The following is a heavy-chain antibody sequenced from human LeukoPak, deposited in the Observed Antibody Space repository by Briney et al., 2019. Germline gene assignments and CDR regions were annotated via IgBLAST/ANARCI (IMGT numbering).Heavy chain of an antibody. V-gene: IGHV3-7*01. CDR2: IKQDGSEK. J-gene: IGHJ4*02. D-gene: IGHD3-3*01. CDR1: GFTFGSYW. Sequence: GGSLRLSCAASGFTFGSYWMSWVRQAPGKGLEWVANIKQDGSEKYYVDSVKGRFTISRDNAKNSLYLQMNSLRAEDTAVYYCAREGLRFLDWLSLDFDYWGQGTLVTVSA. CDR3: AREGLRFLDWLSLDFDY.